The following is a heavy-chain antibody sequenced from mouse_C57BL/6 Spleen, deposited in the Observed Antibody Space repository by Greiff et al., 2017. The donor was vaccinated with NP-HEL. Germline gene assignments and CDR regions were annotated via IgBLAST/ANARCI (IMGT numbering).Heavy chain of an antibody. CDR3: ARERQLEMDY. CDR2: ISYDGSN. J-gene: IGHJ4*01. Sequence: EVQLQESGPGLVKPSQSLSLTCSVTGYSITSGYYWNWIRQFPGNKLEWMGYISYDGSNNYNPSLKNRISITRDTSKNQFFLKLNSVTTEDTATYYCARERQLEMDYWGQGTSVTVSS. D-gene: IGHD6-1*02. CDR1: GYSITSGYY. V-gene: IGHV3-6*01.